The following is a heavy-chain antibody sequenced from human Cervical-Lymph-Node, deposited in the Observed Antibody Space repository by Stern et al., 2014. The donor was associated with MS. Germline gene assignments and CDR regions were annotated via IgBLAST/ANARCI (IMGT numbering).Heavy chain of an antibody. CDR2: ISYDGNPK. Sequence: VQLLESGGAVVQPGRSLRLSCAASGFTFSSYGMHWVRQAPGKGLEWVSVISYDGNPKYDAASVNGRFTNSRDNSKNTLHLQMNSVTPDDTAIYYCARDYEDTSMLFDHWGQGTLVTVSS. D-gene: IGHD2-8*01. CDR3: ARDYEDTSMLFDH. V-gene: IGHV3-30*03. CDR1: GFTFSSYG. J-gene: IGHJ4*02.